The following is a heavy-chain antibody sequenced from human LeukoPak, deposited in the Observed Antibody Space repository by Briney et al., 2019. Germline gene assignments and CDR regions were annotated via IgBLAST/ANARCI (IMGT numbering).Heavy chain of an antibody. CDR3: ARLSGYSYGNYHYYYMDV. J-gene: IGHJ6*03. CDR2: IYISGST. CDR1: GGSISSGSYY. V-gene: IGHV4-61*02. D-gene: IGHD5-18*01. Sequence: PSETLSLTCTVSGGSISSGSYYWSWIRQPAGAGLEWIGRIYISGSTDYNPSLRSRVTISVDTSKSQFSLKLSSVTAADTAVYYCARLSGYSYGNYHYYYMDVWGKGTTVTISS.